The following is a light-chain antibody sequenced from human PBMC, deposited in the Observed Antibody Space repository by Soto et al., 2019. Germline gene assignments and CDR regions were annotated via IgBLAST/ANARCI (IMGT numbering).Light chain of an antibody. J-gene: IGLJ1*01. CDR1: SSDVGGYKY. V-gene: IGLV2-14*01. CDR3: YSYTTSGTYV. Sequence: QSALTQPASVSGSPGQSIAISCTGTSSDVGGYKYVSWYQQHPAKVPKLMIYDVSNRPSGVSDRFSGSKSGNTASLTISGLQADDEADYYCYSYTTSGTYVFGTGTKLTVL. CDR2: DVS.